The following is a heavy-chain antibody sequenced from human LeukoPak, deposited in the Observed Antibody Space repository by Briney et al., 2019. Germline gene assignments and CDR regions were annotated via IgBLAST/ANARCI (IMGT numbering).Heavy chain of an antibody. CDR1: GFTFSSYW. Sequence: PGGSLRLSCAASGFTFSSYWMSWVRQAPGTGLEWVANIQQDGSEKNYVDSVKGRFTISRDNARNSLYLEMNSLRAEDTAVYYCARLRYTYGKNFDYWGQGTLVTVSS. J-gene: IGHJ4*02. CDR2: IQQDGSEK. D-gene: IGHD5-18*01. CDR3: ARLRYTYGKNFDY. V-gene: IGHV3-7*01.